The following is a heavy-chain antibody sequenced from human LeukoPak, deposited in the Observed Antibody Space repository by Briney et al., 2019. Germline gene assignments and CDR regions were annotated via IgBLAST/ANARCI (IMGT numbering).Heavy chain of an antibody. V-gene: IGHV3-23*01. CDR3: AKGAYGDYAYYFDY. CDR1: GVTLSSYA. CDR2: ISSSGSGGNT. J-gene: IGHJ4*02. Sequence: GGSLRLSCAASGVTLSSYAMSWARQAPGKGLEWVSGISSSGSGGNTYYADSVKGRFTISRDSSKNTLFLHMNTLRAEDTAVYYCAKGAYGDYAYYFDYWGQGTLVTVSS. D-gene: IGHD4-17*01.